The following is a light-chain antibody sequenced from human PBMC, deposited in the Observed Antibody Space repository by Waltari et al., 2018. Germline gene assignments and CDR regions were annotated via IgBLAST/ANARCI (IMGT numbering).Light chain of an antibody. CDR3: CSKVDTGTSVV. J-gene: IGLJ2*01. CDR1: NSDVWSYNL. V-gene: IGLV2-23*02. CDR2: EVT. Sequence: QSALTQPASVSGSPGQSIAISCTGTNSDVWSYNLVSWYQHHPGKAPKLIIYEVTKRPADVSNRFSGSKSGNTAARTISRLQAADEANYYCCSKVDTGTSVVFGVGTKLTVL.